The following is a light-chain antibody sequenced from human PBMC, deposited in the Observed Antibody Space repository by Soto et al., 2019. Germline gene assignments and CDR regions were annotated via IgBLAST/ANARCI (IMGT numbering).Light chain of an antibody. CDR1: SSDIGGYNY. V-gene: IGLV2-14*01. CDR2: DVS. CDR3: SSYASGSTLVV. J-gene: IGLJ3*02. Sequence: QSVLTQPASVSGSPGQSVTISCTGTSSDIGGYNYVSWFQQHPGKAPRLMIYDVSYRPSGVSDRFSGSKSGNTASLTISGLQAEDEADYYCSSYASGSTLVVFGGGTKVTVL.